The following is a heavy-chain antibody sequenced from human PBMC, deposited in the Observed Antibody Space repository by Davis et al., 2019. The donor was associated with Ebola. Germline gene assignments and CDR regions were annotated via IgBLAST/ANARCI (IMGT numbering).Heavy chain of an antibody. Sequence: GGSLRLSCVASGFIFSTHIVNWVRQAPGKGLEWVSSITSSSTYMYYTDSVKGRFTISRDNAKSSLFLQMNSLRAEDTAVYYCARLIYDISGYYSAFDYWGQGILVTVSS. V-gene: IGHV3-21*06. D-gene: IGHD3-22*01. J-gene: IGHJ4*02. CDR2: ITSSSTYM. CDR1: GFIFSTHI. CDR3: ARLIYDISGYYSAFDY.